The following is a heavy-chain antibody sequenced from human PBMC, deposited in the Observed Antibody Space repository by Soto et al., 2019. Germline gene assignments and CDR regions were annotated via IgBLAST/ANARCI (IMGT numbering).Heavy chain of an antibody. CDR2: IYWDDDK. Sequence: QITLKESGPTLVKPTQTLTLTCTFSGFSLSTSGVGVGWIRQPPGKALEWLALIYWDDDKRSSPSLKSRLTITKDTSKNQVVLTMTNMDPVDTATYYCAHVYGGYDNFDCWGQGTLVTVSS. CDR1: GFSLSTSGVG. CDR3: AHVYGGYDNFDC. V-gene: IGHV2-5*02. D-gene: IGHD5-12*01. J-gene: IGHJ4*02.